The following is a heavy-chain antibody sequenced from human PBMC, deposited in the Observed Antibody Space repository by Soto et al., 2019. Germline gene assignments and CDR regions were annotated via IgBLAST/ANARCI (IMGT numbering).Heavy chain of an antibody. J-gene: IGHJ4*02. Sequence: QVQLQESGPGLVKPSETLSLTCTVSGASISSNYWSWVRQAPGKGLEWIGSVYYTGSPSYKPSLKSRLIISVETPMKQFSLILSSVTAADTAIYYCARGRLGIFDSWGQGTLVSVSS. CDR2: VYYTGSP. D-gene: IGHD7-27*01. CDR3: ARGRLGIFDS. V-gene: IGHV4-59*01. CDR1: GASISSNY.